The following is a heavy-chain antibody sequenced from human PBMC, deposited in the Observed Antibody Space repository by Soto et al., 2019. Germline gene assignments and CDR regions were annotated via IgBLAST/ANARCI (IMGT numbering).Heavy chain of an antibody. J-gene: IGHJ6*02. Sequence: SETLSLTCTVSGGSISSGGYYWSWTRQQPGKGLEWIGYIYYSGSTYYNPSLKSRVTISVDTSKNQFSLKLSPVTAADTAVYYCAREGSTYGMDVWGQGXTVTVSS. CDR2: IYYSGST. D-gene: IGHD6-13*01. V-gene: IGHV4-31*03. CDR3: AREGSTYGMDV. CDR1: GGSISSGGYY.